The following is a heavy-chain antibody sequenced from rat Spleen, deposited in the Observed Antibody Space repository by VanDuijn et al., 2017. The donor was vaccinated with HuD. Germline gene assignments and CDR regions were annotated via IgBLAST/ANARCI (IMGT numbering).Heavy chain of an antibody. J-gene: IGHJ2*01. CDR2: ISLDGGRI. Sequence: EVQLVESDGALVQPGRSLKLSCAASGFTFSDYYMAWVRQAPTKGLEWGATISLDGGRIFYRDSVKGRFTISRDNAKTSLYLQMDSLRSEDTATYYGARHGYNSCFDYWGQGVMVTVSS. V-gene: IGHV5-29*01. CDR1: GFTFSDYY. CDR3: ARHGYNSCFDY. D-gene: IGHD1-9*01.